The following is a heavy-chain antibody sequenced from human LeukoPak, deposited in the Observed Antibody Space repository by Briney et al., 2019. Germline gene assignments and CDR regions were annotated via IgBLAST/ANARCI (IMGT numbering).Heavy chain of an antibody. D-gene: IGHD3-22*01. J-gene: IGHJ4*02. CDR3: ARDPYDSSGYYPPFDY. V-gene: IGHV1-3*01. CDR1: GYTFTSYA. Sequence: ASVKVSCKASGYTFTSYAMHWVRQAPGQRLEWMGWINAGNGNTKYSQKFQGRVTITRDTSASTAYIELSSLRSEDTAVYYCARDPYDSSGYYPPFDYWGQGTLVTVSS. CDR2: INAGNGNT.